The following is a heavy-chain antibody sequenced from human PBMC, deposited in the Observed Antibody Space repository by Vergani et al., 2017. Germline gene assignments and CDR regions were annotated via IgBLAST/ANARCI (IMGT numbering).Heavy chain of an antibody. J-gene: IGHJ6*03. Sequence: QVQLQESGPGLVKPSETLSLTCTVSGGSISSYYWSWIRQPPGKGLEWIGYINYSGSTNYNPSLKPRVTITVDTSKNQFSLKLSSVPVADTAVYYCARGLETGIAARYYYIDVCGKGTTVTVSS. CDR2: INYSGST. CDR1: GGSISSYY. D-gene: IGHD6-6*01. V-gene: IGHV4-59*01. CDR3: ARGLETGIAARYYYIDV.